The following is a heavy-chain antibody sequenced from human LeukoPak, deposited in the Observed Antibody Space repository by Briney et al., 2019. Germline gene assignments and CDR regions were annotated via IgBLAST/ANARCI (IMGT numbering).Heavy chain of an antibody. CDR1: GFTFRNFG. CDR3: VRDRNALQFLDY. CDR2: IWYHGSEK. J-gene: IGHJ4*02. D-gene: IGHD3-3*01. V-gene: IGHV3-33*01. Sequence: PGRSLRLSCAASGFTFRNFGMHWVRQAPGKGLEWVAVIWYHGSEKYYADSVKGRFTISRDNSKNMLYLQTNSLRAEDTAVYYCVRDRNALQFLDYWGQGTVVTVSS.